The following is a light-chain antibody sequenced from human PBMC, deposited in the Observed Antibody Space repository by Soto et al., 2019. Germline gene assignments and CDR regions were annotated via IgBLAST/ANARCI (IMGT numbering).Light chain of an antibody. CDR1: SSDVGGYNY. CDR2: DVS. V-gene: IGLV2-14*01. J-gene: IGLJ2*01. Sequence: QSALTQPASVSGSPGQSITISCTGTSSDVGGYNYVSWYQPHPGKAPKLMIYDVSNRPSGVSNRFSGSKSGNTASLTISGLQAEDEADYYCSSYTSSSTPGIGGGTKLTVL. CDR3: SSYTSSSTPG.